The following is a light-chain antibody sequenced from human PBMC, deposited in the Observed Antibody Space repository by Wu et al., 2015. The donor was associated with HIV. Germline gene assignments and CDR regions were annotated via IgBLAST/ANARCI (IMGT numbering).Light chain of an antibody. V-gene: IGKV1-NL1*01. CDR1: QDIRF. CDR2: ATS. Sequence: VGDRVRTLLPASQDIRFFSSVSAETKGKPQAPIFATSMLETGVQSRFRGSGSGTEYILTISSLQPEDFATYYCQQYYTTLWTFGQGTKVEIK. J-gene: IGKJ1*01. CDR3: QQYYTTLWT.